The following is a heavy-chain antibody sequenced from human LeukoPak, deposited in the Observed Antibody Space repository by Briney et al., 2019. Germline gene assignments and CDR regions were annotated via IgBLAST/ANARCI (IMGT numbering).Heavy chain of an antibody. CDR2: IKQDGSEK. CDR3: ARDDQPDYYDSSGYYPL. Sequence: GGSLRLSCAASGFTFSSYWMSWVRQAPGKGLEWAANIKQDGSEKYYVDSVKGRFTISRDNAKNSLYLQMNSLRAEDTAVYYCARDDQPDYYDSSGYYPLWGQGTLVTVSS. V-gene: IGHV3-7*01. D-gene: IGHD3-22*01. J-gene: IGHJ4*02. CDR1: GFTFSSYW.